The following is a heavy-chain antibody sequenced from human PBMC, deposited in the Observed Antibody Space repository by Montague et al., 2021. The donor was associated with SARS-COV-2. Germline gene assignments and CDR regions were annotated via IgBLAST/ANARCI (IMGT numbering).Heavy chain of an antibody. CDR2: TYYRSKWDS. CDR1: GDSVSSKRVA. J-gene: IGHJ3*02. CDR3: ASSGITLTGLDAFDI. V-gene: IGHV6-1*01. D-gene: IGHD3-9*01. Sequence: CAISGDSVSSKRVAWNWITQSPSRGLEWLGRTYYRSKWDSDYAESVKRRLVITPDTSKNQVSLQLNSVIPEDTAVYFCASSGITLTGLDAFDIWGQGTMVTVSA.